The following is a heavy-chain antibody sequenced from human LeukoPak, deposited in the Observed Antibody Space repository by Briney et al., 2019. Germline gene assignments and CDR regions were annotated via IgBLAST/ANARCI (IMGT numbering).Heavy chain of an antibody. CDR2: IVGSGGST. J-gene: IGHJ1*01. V-gene: IGHV3-23*01. Sequence: GGSLRLSCAASGFTFSSYAMSWVRQAPGKGLEWVSTIVGSGGSTYYADPVKGRFTISRDNSKNTLCLQMNSLRAEDTAVYYCAKETNYYHSGSYWEHIQHWGQGTLVTVSS. D-gene: IGHD3-10*01. CDR1: GFTFSSYA. CDR3: AKETNYYHSGSYWEHIQH.